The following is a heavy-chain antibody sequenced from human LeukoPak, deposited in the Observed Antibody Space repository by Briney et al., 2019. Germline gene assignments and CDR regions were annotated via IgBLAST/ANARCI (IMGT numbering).Heavy chain of an antibody. Sequence: SETLSLTCAVYGGSFSGYYWSWIRQPPGKGLEWIGEINHSGSTNYNPSLKSRVTISVDTSKNQFSLKLSSVTAADTAVYYCARGWNPAFHYYYYMDVWGKGTTVTVSS. CDR3: ARGWNPAFHYYYYMDV. CDR1: GGSFSGYY. V-gene: IGHV4-34*01. J-gene: IGHJ6*03. CDR2: INHSGST. D-gene: IGHD1-1*01.